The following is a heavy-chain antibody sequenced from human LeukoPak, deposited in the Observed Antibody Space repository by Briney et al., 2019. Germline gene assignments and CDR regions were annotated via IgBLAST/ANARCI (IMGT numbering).Heavy chain of an antibody. J-gene: IGHJ6*03. D-gene: IGHD2-2*01. CDR3: ARGQEYQLYYYYYYMDV. CDR2: MNPNSGNT. Sequence: ASVKVSCKASGGTFSSYDINWVRQATGQGLEWMGWMNPNSGNTGYAQKFQGRVTITRNTSISTAYMELSSLRSEDTAVYYCARGQEYQLYYYYYYMDVWGKGTTVTVSS. V-gene: IGHV1-8*03. CDR1: GGTFSSYD.